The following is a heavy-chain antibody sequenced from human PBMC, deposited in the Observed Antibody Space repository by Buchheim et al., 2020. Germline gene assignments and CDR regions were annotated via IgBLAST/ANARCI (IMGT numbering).Heavy chain of an antibody. CDR3: ARGQQQLVRYYYYGMDV. Sequence: QVQLVESGGGVVQPGRSLRLSCAASGFTFSSYGMHWVRQAPGKGLEWVAVIWYDGSNKCYADSVKGRFTISRDNSKNTLYPQMNSLRAEDTAVYYCARGQQQLVRYYYYGMDVWGQGTT. J-gene: IGHJ6*02. V-gene: IGHV3-33*01. D-gene: IGHD6-13*01. CDR1: GFTFSSYG. CDR2: IWYDGSNK.